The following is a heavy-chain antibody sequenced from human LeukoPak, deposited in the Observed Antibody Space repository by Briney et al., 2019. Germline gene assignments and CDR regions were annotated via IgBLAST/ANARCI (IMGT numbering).Heavy chain of an antibody. J-gene: IGHJ4*02. D-gene: IGHD5-12*01. Sequence: GSSVKVSCKASGGTFSSYAMSWVRQAPGQGLEWMGAIIPIFGTANYAQKFQGRVTITADESTSTAYMELSSLRSEDTAVYYCAREGYSGYDFLGYFDYWGQGTLVTVSS. CDR2: IIPIFGTA. CDR3: AREGYSGYDFLGYFDY. V-gene: IGHV1-69*01. CDR1: GGTFSSYA.